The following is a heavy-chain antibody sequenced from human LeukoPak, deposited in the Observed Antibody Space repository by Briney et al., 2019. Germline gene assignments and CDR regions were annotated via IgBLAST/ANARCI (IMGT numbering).Heavy chain of an antibody. CDR2: IRYDGDNK. D-gene: IGHD2-2*01. Sequence: GGSLRLSCVVSGFTFSSYGVHWVRHPPGKGLEWVAFIRYDGDNKYYADSVKGRFTISRDNSKNTLYLQMNSLRVDGTAVYYCVKDISMVVGHYMDVWGKGTTVTVSS. V-gene: IGHV3-30*02. CDR1: GFTFSSYG. J-gene: IGHJ6*03. CDR3: VKDISMVVGHYMDV.